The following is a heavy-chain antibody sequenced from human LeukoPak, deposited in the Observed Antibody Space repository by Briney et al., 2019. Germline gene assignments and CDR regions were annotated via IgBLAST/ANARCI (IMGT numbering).Heavy chain of an antibody. CDR3: ARWYGSGTRNPWFYS. V-gene: IGHV4-30-2*01. Sequence: SQTLSLTCTVSSGTISTGTYCSGWIRQPPGRGLEWLGYVYHSGGAYYNPSLKTPVTISIDRSKNQFSLKMEFVTAADTAVYYCARWYGSGTRNPWFYSWGQGARVTVSS. CDR1: SGTISTGTYC. D-gene: IGHD3-10*01. CDR2: VYHSGGA. J-gene: IGHJ5*01.